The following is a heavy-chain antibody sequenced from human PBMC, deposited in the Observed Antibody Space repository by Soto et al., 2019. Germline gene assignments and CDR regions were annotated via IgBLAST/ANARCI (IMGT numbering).Heavy chain of an antibody. CDR1: GRTFSSYA. D-gene: IGHD3-3*01. CDR3: AGDRRITIFGVVKRYYYGMDV. J-gene: IGHJ6*02. Sequence: ASVKVSCKASGRTFSSYAISWVRQAPGQGLEWMGGIIPIFGTANYAQKFQGRVTITADESTSTAYMELSSLRSEDTAVYYCAGDRRITIFGVVKRYYYGMDVWGQGTTVTVSS. CDR2: IIPIFGTA. V-gene: IGHV1-69*13.